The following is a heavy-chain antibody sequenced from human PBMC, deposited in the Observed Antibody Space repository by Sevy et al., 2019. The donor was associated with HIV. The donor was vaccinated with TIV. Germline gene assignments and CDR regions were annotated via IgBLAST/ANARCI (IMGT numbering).Heavy chain of an antibody. D-gene: IGHD3-22*01. Sequence: GGSLRLSCAASGFTFSNYWMSWVRQAPGKGLEWVANIKQDGSEKCYVDSVKGRFTISRDNAKNSLYLQMNSLRAEDTAVYYCARGNYYDSTGYYPDTFDIWGQGTMVTVSS. V-gene: IGHV3-7*01. CDR1: GFTFSNYW. CDR2: IKQDGSEK. J-gene: IGHJ3*02. CDR3: ARGNYYDSTGYYPDTFDI.